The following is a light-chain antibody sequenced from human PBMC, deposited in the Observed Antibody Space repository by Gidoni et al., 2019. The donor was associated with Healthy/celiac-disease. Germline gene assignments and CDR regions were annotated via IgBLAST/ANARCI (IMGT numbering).Light chain of an antibody. J-gene: IGKJ2*01. Sequence: VLTQSPGTLSLSPGERATRSCRASQSVSSSYLAWYQQKPGQAPRLLIYGASIRATGIPDRFSGSGSGTDFTLTISRLEPEDFAVYYCQQYGSAPYTFGHGTKLEIK. CDR2: GAS. V-gene: IGKV3-20*01. CDR1: QSVSSSY. CDR3: QQYGSAPYT.